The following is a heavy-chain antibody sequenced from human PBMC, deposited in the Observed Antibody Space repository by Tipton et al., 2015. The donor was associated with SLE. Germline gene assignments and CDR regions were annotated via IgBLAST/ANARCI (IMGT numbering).Heavy chain of an antibody. D-gene: IGHD1-1*01. V-gene: IGHV4-38-2*02. J-gene: IGHJ4*02. CDR3: ASGVEGGGFDY. CDR1: GYSISSGYY. Sequence: LRLSCTVSGYSISSGYYWGWIRQPPGKGLEWIGSIYHSGSTYNPSLKSRVTISVDTSKNQFSLKLSSVTAADTAVYYCASGVEGGGFDYWGQGTLVTVSS. CDR2: IYHSGST.